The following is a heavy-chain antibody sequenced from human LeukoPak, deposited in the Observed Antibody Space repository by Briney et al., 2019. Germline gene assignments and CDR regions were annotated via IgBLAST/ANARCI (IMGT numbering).Heavy chain of an antibody. J-gene: IGHJ2*01. Sequence: GGSLRLSCAASGFTFSSYDMHWVRQATGKGLEWVSAISTAGDTYYPGSVKGRFTISSENAKNSLYLQMNSLRAGDTAVYYCARASGGYCSGGSCYSYNWYFDLWGRGTLVTVSS. CDR1: GFTFSSYD. CDR3: ARASGGYCSGGSCYSYNWYFDL. CDR2: ISTAGDT. V-gene: IGHV3-13*01. D-gene: IGHD2-15*01.